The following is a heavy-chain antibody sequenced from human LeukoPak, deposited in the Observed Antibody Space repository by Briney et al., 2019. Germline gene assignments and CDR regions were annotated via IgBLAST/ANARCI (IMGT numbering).Heavy chain of an antibody. CDR1: GGSISSYY. J-gene: IGHJ1*01. CDR2: IYYSGST. V-gene: IGHV4-59*01. D-gene: IGHD5-18*01. Sequence: PSETLSLTCTVSGGSISSYYWSWIRQPPGKGLEWIGYIYYSGSTNYNPSLKSRVTISVDTSKNQFSLKLSSVTAADTAVYYCARGGYSCEVVFGYFQHWGQGTLVTVSS. CDR3: ARGGYSCEVVFGYFQH.